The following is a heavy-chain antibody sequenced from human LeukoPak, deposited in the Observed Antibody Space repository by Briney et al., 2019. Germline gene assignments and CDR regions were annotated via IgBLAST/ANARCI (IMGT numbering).Heavy chain of an antibody. Sequence: PSETLSLTCTVSGGSISSYYWSWIRQPPGKGLEWIGCIYYSGSTYYNPSLKSRVTISVDTSKNQFSLKLSSVTAADTAVYYCARFLSGATMKAFDIWGQGTMVTVSS. D-gene: IGHD3-22*01. J-gene: IGHJ3*02. CDR3: ARFLSGATMKAFDI. CDR2: IYYSGST. CDR1: GGSISSYY. V-gene: IGHV4-59*04.